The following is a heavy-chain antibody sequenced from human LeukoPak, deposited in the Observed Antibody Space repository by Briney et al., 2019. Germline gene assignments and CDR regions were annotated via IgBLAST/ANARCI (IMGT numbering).Heavy chain of an antibody. CDR2: IYYSGST. Sequence: SETLSLTCTVSGGSISSYYWSWIRQPPGKGLEWIGYIYYSGSTNYNPSLKSRVTISVDTSKNQFSLKLSSVTAADTAVYYCAAERITIFGVGTYFDYWGQGTLVTVSS. V-gene: IGHV4-59*01. CDR3: AAERITIFGVGTYFDY. D-gene: IGHD3-3*01. CDR1: GGSISSYY. J-gene: IGHJ4*02.